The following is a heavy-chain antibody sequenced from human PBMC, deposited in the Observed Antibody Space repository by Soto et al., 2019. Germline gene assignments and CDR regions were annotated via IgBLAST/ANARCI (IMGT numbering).Heavy chain of an antibody. CDR2: ISAHNGNT. J-gene: IGHJ4*02. CDR3: ASGRYGDY. D-gene: IGHD1-26*01. CDR1: GYTFTSYG. V-gene: IGHV1-18*01. Sequence: SGAEVKKPGASVKVSCKASGYTFTSYGITWVRQAPGQGLEWMGWISAHNGNTDYAQKLQGRVIVTRDTSTSTAYMELRSLISDDTAVYYCASGRYGDYWGQGALVTVSS.